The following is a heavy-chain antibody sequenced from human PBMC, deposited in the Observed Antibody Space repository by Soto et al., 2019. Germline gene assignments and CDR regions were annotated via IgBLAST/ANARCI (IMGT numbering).Heavy chain of an antibody. CDR2: IYPDDSDT. D-gene: IGHD6-6*01. CDR1: GYSFTSYW. CDR3: VAYSGSSGRHFEY. V-gene: IGHV5-51*01. J-gene: IGHJ4*02. Sequence: PGESLKISCKGSGYSFTSYWIGWVRQMPGKGLEWMAMIYPDDSDTRYSPSFQGQFTISAENSIITAYLQWSSLKASDTAIYYCVAYSGSSGRHFEYWGQGTLVTVSS.